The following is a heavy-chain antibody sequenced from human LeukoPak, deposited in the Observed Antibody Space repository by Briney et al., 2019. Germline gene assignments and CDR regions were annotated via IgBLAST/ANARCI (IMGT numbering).Heavy chain of an antibody. V-gene: IGHV4-4*07. D-gene: IGHD5-24*01. CDR2: IYHSGST. J-gene: IGHJ4*02. Sequence: SETLSLTCSVSGGSISTYYWSWIRQPAGKGLEWIGSIYHSGSTYYNPSLKSRLTISVDTSKNQFSLRLSSVTAADTAVYYCARARGGRDGYNYDYWGQGTLVTVSS. CDR1: GGSISTYY. CDR3: ARARGGRDGYNYDY.